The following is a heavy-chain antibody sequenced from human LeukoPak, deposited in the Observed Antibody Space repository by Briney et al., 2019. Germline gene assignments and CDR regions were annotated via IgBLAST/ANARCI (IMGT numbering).Heavy chain of an antibody. Sequence: PGGSLRLSCAASGFTFSSYWMHWVRQAPGKGLVGVSRINSEGSSTSYADSVKGGFTISRDNTKNRLHLQINRLRDEDTAVYYCARLRDGYTSEIDYWGQGTLVTVSS. CDR2: INSEGSST. V-gene: IGHV3-74*01. CDR3: ARLRDGYTSEIDY. J-gene: IGHJ4*02. D-gene: IGHD5-24*01. CDR1: GFTFSSYW.